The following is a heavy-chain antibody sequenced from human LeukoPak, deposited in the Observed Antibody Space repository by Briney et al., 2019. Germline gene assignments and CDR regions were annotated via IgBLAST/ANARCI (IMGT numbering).Heavy chain of an antibody. V-gene: IGHV4-59*01. D-gene: IGHD3-9*01. Sequence: SETLSLTCTVSGGSISNYWSWIRQPPGKGLEGSGYIYYSVMTNYNPSLKSRFTRSVDTSKNQFSLKLSSVTAADTAVYYCARYSYDILTGYPKGWFDPWGQGTLVTVSS. CDR2: IYYSVMT. J-gene: IGHJ5*02. CDR1: GGSISNY. CDR3: ARYSYDILTGYPKGWFDP.